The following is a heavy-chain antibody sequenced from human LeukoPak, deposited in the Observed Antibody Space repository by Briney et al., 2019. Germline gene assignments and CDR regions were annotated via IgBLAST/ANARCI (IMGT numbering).Heavy chain of an antibody. V-gene: IGHV3-30*02. Sequence: PGGSLRLSCAASGFSFRSYGMHWVRQAPGKGPEWVAFIRYDGSDKYYADSVKGRFTISRDTSKNTLSLQMNSLRPEDTAVYYCAKDGQGGYEIDYYHYLDVWGKGTTVTVSS. CDR2: IRYDGSDK. CDR3: AKDGQGGYEIDYYHYLDV. CDR1: GFSFRSYG. D-gene: IGHD5-12*01. J-gene: IGHJ6*03.